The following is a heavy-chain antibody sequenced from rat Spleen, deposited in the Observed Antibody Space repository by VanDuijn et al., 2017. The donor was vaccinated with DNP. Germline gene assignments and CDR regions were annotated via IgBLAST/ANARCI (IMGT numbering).Heavy chain of an antibody. Sequence: EVQLVESGGGLVRPGRSLKLSCAASGFIFSNYDMAWVRQAPTKGLEGVASITSSGDTTFYRNSVKARFTVSRDNAKSTLYLKMDSLRSDDTATYYCARLELPHYFDYWGQGVMVTVSS. J-gene: IGHJ2*01. CDR3: ARLELPHYFDY. D-gene: IGHD1-4*01. V-gene: IGHV5-25*01. CDR2: ITSSGDTT. CDR1: GFIFSNYD.